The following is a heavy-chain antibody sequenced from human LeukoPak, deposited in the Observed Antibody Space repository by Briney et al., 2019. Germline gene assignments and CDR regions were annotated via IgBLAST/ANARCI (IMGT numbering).Heavy chain of an antibody. J-gene: IGHJ4*02. CDR2: ISRSGDTT. V-gene: IGHV3-23*01. CDR3: ANTAGYKVY. D-gene: IGHD1-14*01. CDR1: GFTFSSYA. Sequence: PGGSLRLSCAASGFTFSSYAMSWFRPAPGKGLEWVSAISRSGDTTYYADSVKGRFTISRDNAKNSLYLQMNSLRAEDTAVYYCANTAGYKVYWGQGTLVTVSS.